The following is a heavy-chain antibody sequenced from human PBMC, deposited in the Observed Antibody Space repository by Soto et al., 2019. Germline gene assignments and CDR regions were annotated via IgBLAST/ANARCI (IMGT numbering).Heavy chain of an antibody. V-gene: IGHV3-33*01. Sequence: PGGSLRLSCAASGFTFSSYGMHWVRQAPGKGLEWVAVIWYDGSNKYYADSVKGRFTISRDNSKNTLYLQMNSLRAEDTAVYYCARDYLGYGSGMLWGQGTMVTVSS. CDR2: IWYDGSNK. J-gene: IGHJ3*01. D-gene: IGHD3-10*01. CDR3: ARDYLGYGSGML. CDR1: GFTFSSYG.